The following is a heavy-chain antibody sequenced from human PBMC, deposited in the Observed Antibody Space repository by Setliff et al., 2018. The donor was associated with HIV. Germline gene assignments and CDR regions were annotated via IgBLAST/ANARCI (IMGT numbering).Heavy chain of an antibody. CDR3: AKDSDAYNFDY. CDR1: GFTVSSNY. J-gene: IGHJ4*02. Sequence: GGSLRLSCAASGFTVSSNYMSWVRQAPGKGLEWVSVIYSGYSTYYADSVKGRFTISRDNSKNTLYLQMNSLRAEDTALYYCAKDSDAYNFDYWGQGALVTVSS. D-gene: IGHD4-4*01. V-gene: IGHV3-66*02. CDR2: IYSGYST.